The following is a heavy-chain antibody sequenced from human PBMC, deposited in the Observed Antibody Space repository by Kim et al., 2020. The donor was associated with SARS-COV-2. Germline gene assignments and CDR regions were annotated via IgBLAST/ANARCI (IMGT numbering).Heavy chain of an antibody. Sequence: GGSLRLSCAASGFTFSTYWMTWVRQAPGKGLEWVANINQGGTEKYYVDSVKGRFTISRDNAKNSLFLDVNSLGVEDTAVYYCARTHYGDYVWGQGTLVTV. J-gene: IGHJ4*02. CDR2: INQGGTEK. D-gene: IGHD4-17*01. V-gene: IGHV3-7*01. CDR3: ARTHYGDYV. CDR1: GFTFSTYW.